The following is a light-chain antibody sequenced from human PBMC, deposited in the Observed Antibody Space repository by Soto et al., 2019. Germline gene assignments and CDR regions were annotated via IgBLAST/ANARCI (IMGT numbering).Light chain of an antibody. CDR1: SSDVGGYNY. Sequence: QSALTQPASVSGSPGHSITISCTGTSSDVGGYNYVSWYQQHPGKAPKLMIYDVSNRPSGVSNRFSGSKSCNTASLTISGLQAEDEADYYCSSYTSSSTLYVFGTGTKLTVL. CDR3: SSYTSSSTLYV. V-gene: IGLV2-14*01. CDR2: DVS. J-gene: IGLJ1*01.